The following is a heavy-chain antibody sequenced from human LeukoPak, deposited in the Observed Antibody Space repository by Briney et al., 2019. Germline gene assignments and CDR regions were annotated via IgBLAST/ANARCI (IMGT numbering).Heavy chain of an antibody. CDR3: ARGHSFCSTSCYASRGVCCAMDV. V-gene: IGHV1-18*04. CDR2: IGTYNGDT. J-gene: IGHJ6*01. CDR1: GYTFTSYG. Sequence: ASVKLSCTASGYTFTSYGISWVRQAPGQGLGWMGWIGTYNGDTNYAQKLHGRVTVTTDTSTSTAYMELRSLRSDDTAVYYCARGHSFCSTSCYASRGVCCAMDVCGKGSTVTVSP. D-gene: IGHD2-2*01.